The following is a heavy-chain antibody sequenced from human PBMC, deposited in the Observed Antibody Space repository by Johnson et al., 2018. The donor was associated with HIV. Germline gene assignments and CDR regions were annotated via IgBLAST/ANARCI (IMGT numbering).Heavy chain of an antibody. D-gene: IGHD3-10*02. CDR2: IYSGGST. Sequence: VQLVESGGDLVQPGGSLRLSCAASGFTFSNYAMHWVRQAPGKGLEWVSVIYSGGSTYYADSVKGRFTISRDYSKTTLYLQMNSLRPEDTAVYYCARDVRYLVTRGSFDVWGQGTVVTVSS. CDR1: GFTFSNYA. V-gene: IGHV3-66*02. J-gene: IGHJ3*01. CDR3: ARDVRYLVTRGSFDV.